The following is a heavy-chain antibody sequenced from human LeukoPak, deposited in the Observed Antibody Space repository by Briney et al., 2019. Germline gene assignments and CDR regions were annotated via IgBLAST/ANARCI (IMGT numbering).Heavy chain of an antibody. Sequence: SETLSLTCAVYGGSFSGYYWSWIRQPPGKGLEWIGEINHSGSTNYNPSLKSRVTISVDTSKNQFSLKLSSVTAADTAVYYCARSYGTTYYFDYWGRGTLVTVSS. D-gene: IGHD1-7*01. J-gene: IGHJ4*02. CDR1: GGSFSGYY. CDR3: ARSYGTTYYFDY. V-gene: IGHV4-34*01. CDR2: INHSGST.